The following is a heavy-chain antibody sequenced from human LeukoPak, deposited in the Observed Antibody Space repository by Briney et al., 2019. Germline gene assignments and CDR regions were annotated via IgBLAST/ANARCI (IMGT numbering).Heavy chain of an antibody. Sequence: ASVKVSCKASGYTFTGYYMHWVRQAPGQGLEWTGWINPNSGGTNYAQKFQGRVTMTRDTSISTAYMELSRLRSDDTAVYYCARWDGRRYDFWSGYYPKFFDIWGQGTMVTVSS. V-gene: IGHV1-2*02. D-gene: IGHD3-3*01. CDR1: GYTFTGYY. J-gene: IGHJ3*02. CDR3: ARWDGRRYDFWSGYYPKFFDI. CDR2: INPNSGGT.